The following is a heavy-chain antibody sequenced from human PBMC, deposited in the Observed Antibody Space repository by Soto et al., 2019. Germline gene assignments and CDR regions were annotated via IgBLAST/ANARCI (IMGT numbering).Heavy chain of an antibody. CDR3: AKDTDPVVAATPYYFDY. D-gene: IGHD2-15*01. CDR1: GFTFSSYG. CDR2: ISYDGSNK. Sequence: ESGGGVVQPGRSLRLSCAASGFTFSSYGMHWVRQAPGKGLEWVAVISYDGSNKYYADSVKGRFTISRDNSKNTLYLQMNSLRAEDTAVYYCAKDTDPVVAATPYYFDYWGQGTLVTVSS. V-gene: IGHV3-30*18. J-gene: IGHJ4*02.